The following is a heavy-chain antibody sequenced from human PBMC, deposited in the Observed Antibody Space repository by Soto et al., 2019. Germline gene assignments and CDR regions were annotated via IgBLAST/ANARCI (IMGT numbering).Heavy chain of an antibody. J-gene: IGHJ4*02. CDR1: GFTFSNAW. CDR2: IKSKTDGATT. CDR3: IRYYHARSFDY. D-gene: IGHD2-2*01. Sequence: EVQLVESGGGLVKPGGSLRLSCAASGFTFSNAWMSWVRQAPGKGLEWVGRIKSKTDGATTDYAAPVKGRFTISRDDSKNTLFLQMNSLKTEDTAVYYCIRYYHARSFDYWGQGVLVTVSS. V-gene: IGHV3-15*01.